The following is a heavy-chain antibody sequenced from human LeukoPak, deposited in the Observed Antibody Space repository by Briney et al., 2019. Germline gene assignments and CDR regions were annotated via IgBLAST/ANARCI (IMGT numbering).Heavy chain of an antibody. D-gene: IGHD4-17*01. J-gene: IGHJ5*02. Sequence: GGSLRLSCAASGFTFDDYAMHWVRQAPGKGLEWVSGISWNSGSIGYADSVKGRFTISRDNAKNSLYLQMNSLRAEDTALYYCAKDMNGDYVFWFDPWGQGTLVTVSS. CDR3: AKDMNGDYVFWFDP. CDR2: ISWNSGSI. CDR1: GFTFDDYA. V-gene: IGHV3-9*01.